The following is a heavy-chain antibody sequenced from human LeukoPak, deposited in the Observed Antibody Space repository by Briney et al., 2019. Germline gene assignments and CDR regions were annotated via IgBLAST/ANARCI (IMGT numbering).Heavy chain of an antibody. D-gene: IGHD3-16*01. J-gene: IGHJ4*02. CDR1: RGTFSRYI. V-gene: IGHV1-18*01. CDR3: AKDSGGRGYFDL. Sequence: AGVKDSCMACRGTFSRYIISSVRPAPAQGGEWVGRICPKNGNTNYAQNLQGRVTMTTDTSTDTAYMELRSLRSEDTAVYYCAKDSGGRGYFDLWGQGTLVTVSS. CDR2: ICPKNGNT.